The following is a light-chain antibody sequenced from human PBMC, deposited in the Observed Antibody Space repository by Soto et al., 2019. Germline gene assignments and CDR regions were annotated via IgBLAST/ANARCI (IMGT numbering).Light chain of an antibody. CDR3: QQSYTSPVT. Sequence: DIQMTQSPSSLSASVEDRVIITCRASQSISNHLNWYQQKPGKAPKLLIFAASSLQSGVPSRFSGGGSGTDFTLTISSLQPEDFGTYYCQQSYTSPVTFGGGTKVDIK. CDR1: QSISNH. V-gene: IGKV1-39*01. CDR2: AAS. J-gene: IGKJ4*01.